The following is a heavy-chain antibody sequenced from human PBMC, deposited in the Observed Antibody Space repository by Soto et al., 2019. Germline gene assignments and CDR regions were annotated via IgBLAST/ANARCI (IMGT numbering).Heavy chain of an antibody. D-gene: IGHD2-2*01. Sequence: ASVKVSCKASGYTFTSSGISWVRQAPGQGLEWMGWISAYNGNTNYAQKLQGRVTMTTDTSTSTAYMELRSLRSDDTAVYYCARDVRIGGPAAMVVNLDYWGQGTLVTVSS. CDR3: ARDVRIGGPAAMVVNLDY. J-gene: IGHJ4*02. V-gene: IGHV1-18*01. CDR1: GYTFTSSG. CDR2: ISAYNGNT.